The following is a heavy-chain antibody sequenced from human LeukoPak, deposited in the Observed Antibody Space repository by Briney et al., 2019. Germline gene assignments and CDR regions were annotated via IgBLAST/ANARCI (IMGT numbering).Heavy chain of an antibody. J-gene: IGHJ3*02. D-gene: IGHD1-26*01. CDR3: AKDRLEWESPDAFDI. CDR1: GFTISSYA. V-gene: IGHV3-23*01. Sequence: PARSLRLSCAASGFTISSYAMSWVRQAPSKGLEWVSTISGSGGSTYYADSVKGRFIISRDNSTTPLYLQMNSLRAEDTAVYYCAKDRLEWESPDAFDIWGQGTMVTVSS. CDR2: ISGSGGST.